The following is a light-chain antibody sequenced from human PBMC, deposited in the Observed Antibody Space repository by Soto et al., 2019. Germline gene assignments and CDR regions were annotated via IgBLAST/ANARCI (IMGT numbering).Light chain of an antibody. Sequence: DIRMTQSTSTLSASLGDGVTITCRASQRISTWLAWYQQKPGKAPKLLISDASSLETGVPSRFSGSGSGTEFTLTINSLKPDDFATYYCQQYKSYWTFGQGTKVDIK. CDR1: QRISTW. J-gene: IGKJ1*01. CDR3: QQYKSYWT. CDR2: DAS. V-gene: IGKV1-5*01.